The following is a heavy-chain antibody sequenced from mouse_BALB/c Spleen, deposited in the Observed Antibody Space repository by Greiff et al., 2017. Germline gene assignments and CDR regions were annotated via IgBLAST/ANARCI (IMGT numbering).Heavy chain of an antibody. CDR3: AGWDGPFDY. D-gene: IGHD4-1*01. Sequence: VKLMESGPGLVAPSQSLSITCTVSGFSLTSYGVHWVRQPPGKGLEWLGVIWAGGSTNYNSALMSRLSISNDNSKSQVFLKMNSLQTDDTAMYYCAGWDGPFDYWGQGTTLTVSS. J-gene: IGHJ2*01. V-gene: IGHV2-9*02. CDR1: GFSLTSYG. CDR2: IWAGGST.